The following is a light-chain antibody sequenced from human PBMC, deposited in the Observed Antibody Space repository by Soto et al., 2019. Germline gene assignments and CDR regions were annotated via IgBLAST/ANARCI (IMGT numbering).Light chain of an antibody. J-gene: IGKJ4*01. Sequence: EIVLTQSPGTLSLSPGERATLSCRASQSASSSHLAWYQQKPGQAPRLLIYGASTRATGIPDRFSGSGSATDFTLTISRLEPEDFAVYYCQQYGSSPLTFGGGTKVDIK. CDR2: GAS. CDR3: QQYGSSPLT. V-gene: IGKV3-20*01. CDR1: QSASSSH.